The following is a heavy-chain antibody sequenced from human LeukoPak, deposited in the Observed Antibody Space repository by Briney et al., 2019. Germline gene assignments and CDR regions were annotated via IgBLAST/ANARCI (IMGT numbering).Heavy chain of an antibody. D-gene: IGHD2-21*02. CDR1: GGSFSGYY. J-gene: IGHJ6*02. CDR3: ARGRCGGDCLTDYGMDV. V-gene: IGHV4-34*01. CDR2: INHSGST. Sequence: SETLSLTCAVYGGSFSGYYWSWIRQPPGKGLEWIGEINHSGSTNYTPSLKSRVTISVDTSKNQFSLKLSSVTAADTAVYYCARGRCGGDCLTDYGMDVWGQGTTVTVSS.